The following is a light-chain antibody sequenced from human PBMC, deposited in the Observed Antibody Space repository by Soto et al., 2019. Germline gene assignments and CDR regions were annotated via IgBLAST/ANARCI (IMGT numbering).Light chain of an antibody. V-gene: IGKV3-20*01. Sequence: EIVLTQSPGTLSLSLGERATLSCRASQSVTSSFLAWYQQKPGQAPSLLIYGASSRATGIPDRFSGIGSGTDFTLTISRLEPEDFAVYYCQQYGSSPWTFGQGTKVEIK. CDR1: QSVTSSF. J-gene: IGKJ1*01. CDR2: GAS. CDR3: QQYGSSPWT.